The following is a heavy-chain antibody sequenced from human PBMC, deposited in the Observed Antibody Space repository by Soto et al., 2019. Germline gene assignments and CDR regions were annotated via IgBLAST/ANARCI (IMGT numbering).Heavy chain of an antibody. J-gene: IGHJ4*02. D-gene: IGHD6-25*01. CDR3: ARVPLRYSSAEYYFDY. CDR1: GDSISSGDYY. V-gene: IGHV4-30-4*01. Sequence: SETLSLTCTVSGDSISSGDYYWSLIRQSPGKGLEWIGYIYYSGSTYYNPSLKSRVTISVDRSRNQFSLKLTSVTAADTAVYYCARVPLRYSSAEYYFDYWGQGTLVTVSS. CDR2: IYYSGST.